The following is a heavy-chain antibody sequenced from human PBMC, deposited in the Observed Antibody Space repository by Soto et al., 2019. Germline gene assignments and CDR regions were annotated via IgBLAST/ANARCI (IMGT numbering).Heavy chain of an antibody. Sequence: GGSLRLSCAASGFTFSSYAMSWVRQAPGKGLEWVSGISGSGAYTYYADSVKGRFTISRDNSKNTLYLQMNSLRVEDTAVYYCAKDARSGWNFDYWGQGALVTVSS. V-gene: IGHV3-23*01. CDR3: AKDARSGWNFDY. J-gene: IGHJ4*02. D-gene: IGHD6-19*01. CDR2: ISGSGAYT. CDR1: GFTFSSYA.